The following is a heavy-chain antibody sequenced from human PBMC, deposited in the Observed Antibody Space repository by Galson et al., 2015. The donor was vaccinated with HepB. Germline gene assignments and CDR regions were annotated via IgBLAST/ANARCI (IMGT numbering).Heavy chain of an antibody. CDR2: MSSDAENP. V-gene: IGHV3-30*01. CDR1: GFTFSTYA. D-gene: IGHD2-21*01. CDR3: ARAGRGLFDH. J-gene: IGHJ4*02. Sequence: SLRLSCTASGFTFSTYAIHWVRQAPGQGLEWVASMSSDAENPHYAGSVQGRVTMSRDNSGTTLYVQMNSLKTEDTALYYCARAGRGLFDHWGRGTLVTVSS.